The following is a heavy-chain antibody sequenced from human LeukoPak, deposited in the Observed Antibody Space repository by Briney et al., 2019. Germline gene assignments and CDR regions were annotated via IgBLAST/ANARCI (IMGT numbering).Heavy chain of an antibody. J-gene: IGHJ4*02. Sequence: GRSLRLSCAASGFTFDDYAMHWVRQAPGKGLEWVSGISWNSGSIGYADSVKGRFTISRDNAKNSLYLQMNSLRAEDTALYYCAKGGTLTGYYHAPYYWGQGTLVTVSS. CDR2: ISWNSGSI. CDR1: GFTFDDYA. D-gene: IGHD3-9*01. CDR3: AKGGTLTGYYHAPYY. V-gene: IGHV3-9*01.